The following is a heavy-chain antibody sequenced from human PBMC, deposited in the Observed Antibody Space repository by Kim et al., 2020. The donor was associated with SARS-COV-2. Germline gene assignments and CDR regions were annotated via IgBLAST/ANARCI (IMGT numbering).Heavy chain of an antibody. V-gene: IGHV4-39*01. D-gene: IGHD3-10*01. Sequence: LKSRVTISVDTSKNQFSLKLSSVTAADTAVYYCARHDYGSGSYYSGPRDYWGQGTLVTVSS. CDR3: ARHDYGSGSYYSGPRDY. J-gene: IGHJ4*02.